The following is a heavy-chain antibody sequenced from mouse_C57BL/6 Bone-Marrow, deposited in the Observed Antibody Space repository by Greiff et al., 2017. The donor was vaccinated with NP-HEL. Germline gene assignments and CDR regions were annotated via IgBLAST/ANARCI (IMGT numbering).Heavy chain of an antibody. CDR1: GYTFTDYN. Sequence: VQLQQSGPELVKPGASVKIPCKASGYTFTDYNMDWVKQSHGKSLEWIGDINPNNGGTIYNQKFKGKATLTVDKSSSTAYMELRSLTSEDTAVYYCARSRYGNLYYAMDYWGQGTSVTVST. CDR2: INPNNGGT. V-gene: IGHV1-18*01. J-gene: IGHJ4*01. CDR3: ARSRYGNLYYAMDY. D-gene: IGHD2-1*01.